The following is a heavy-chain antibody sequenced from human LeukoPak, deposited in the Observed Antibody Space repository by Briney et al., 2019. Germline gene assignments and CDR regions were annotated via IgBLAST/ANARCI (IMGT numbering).Heavy chain of an antibody. D-gene: IGHD2-15*01. V-gene: IGHV3-66*01. J-gene: IGHJ4*02. Sequence: PGGSLRLSSAASGFTVSSNYMSWVRHAPGKGLEWVSVIYSGGNTYDADSVKGRFTISRDNSKNTLYLQMNSLRAEDTAVYYCAGWRGFDYWGQGTLVTVSS. CDR1: GFTVSSNY. CDR2: IYSGGNT. CDR3: AGWRGFDY.